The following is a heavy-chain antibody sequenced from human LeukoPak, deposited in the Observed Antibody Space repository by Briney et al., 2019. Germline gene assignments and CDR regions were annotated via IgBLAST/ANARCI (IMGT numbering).Heavy chain of an antibody. CDR3: ARELYDFWSGYYNLYFDY. J-gene: IGHJ4*02. CDR2: ISAYNGNT. Sequence: ASVKVSCKASGYTFTSYGSSWVRQAPGQGLEWMGRISAYNGNTNYAQKLQGRVTMTTDTSTSTAYIELRSLRSDDTAVYYCARELYDFWSGYYNLYFDYWGQGTLVTVSS. V-gene: IGHV1-18*01. CDR1: GYTFTSYG. D-gene: IGHD3-3*01.